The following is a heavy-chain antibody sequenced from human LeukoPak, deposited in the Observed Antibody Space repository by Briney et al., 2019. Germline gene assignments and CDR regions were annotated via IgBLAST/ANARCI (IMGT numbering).Heavy chain of an antibody. J-gene: IGHJ4*02. CDR3: AKGSSTGWYGDY. V-gene: IGHV3-9*01. D-gene: IGHD6-19*01. Sequence: PGGSLRLSCAASGFTFDDYGMHWVRQAPGKGLEWVSGISWNSGSIAYADSVKGRFTISRDNAKNSLYLQMSSLRAEDTALYYCAKGSSTGWYGDYWGLGTLVTVSS. CDR1: GFTFDDYG. CDR2: ISWNSGSI.